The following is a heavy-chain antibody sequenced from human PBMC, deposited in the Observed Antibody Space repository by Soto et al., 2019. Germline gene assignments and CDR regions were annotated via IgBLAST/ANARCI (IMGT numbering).Heavy chain of an antibody. V-gene: IGHV1-3*01. CDR2: IHAGNGKT. CDR3: ARGGSVAAPAFDY. D-gene: IGHD6-6*01. Sequence: QVQFVQSGAEVKRPGASVTVSCKASGYTFTSHAVHWVRQAPGERLECMGWIHAGNGKTKYSQSFQGRVTFPSDTYASTVYMELSSLKSEDTAVYYCARGGSVAAPAFDYWGQGTLVTVSS. J-gene: IGHJ4*02. CDR1: GYTFTSHA.